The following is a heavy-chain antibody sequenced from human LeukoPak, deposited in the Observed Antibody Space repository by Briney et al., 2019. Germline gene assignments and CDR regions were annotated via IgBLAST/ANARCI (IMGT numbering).Heavy chain of an antibody. CDR1: GGSISSYY. Sequence: PSETLSLTCTVSGGSISSYYLSWIRQPPGKGLEWIGYIYYSGSTNYNPSLKSRVTISVDTSKNQFSLKLSSVTAADTAVYYCARDPLLWFGENTYYYYGMDVWGQGTTVTVSS. CDR3: ARDPLLWFGENTYYYYGMDV. D-gene: IGHD3-10*01. J-gene: IGHJ6*02. V-gene: IGHV4-59*01. CDR2: IYYSGST.